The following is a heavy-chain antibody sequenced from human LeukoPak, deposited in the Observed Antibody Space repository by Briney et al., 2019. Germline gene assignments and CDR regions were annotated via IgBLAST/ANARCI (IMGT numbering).Heavy chain of an antibody. Sequence: GGSLRLSCAASGFTFSSHSMNWVRQAPGKGLEWVSYISSSSSTIYYADSVKGRFTISRDNAKNSLYPQMNSLRAEDTAVYYCARDPRNSSSPRSFFDYWGQGTLVTVSS. CDR3: ARDPRNSSSPRSFFDY. CDR2: ISSSSSTI. J-gene: IGHJ4*02. V-gene: IGHV3-48*01. D-gene: IGHD6-13*01. CDR1: GFTFSSHS.